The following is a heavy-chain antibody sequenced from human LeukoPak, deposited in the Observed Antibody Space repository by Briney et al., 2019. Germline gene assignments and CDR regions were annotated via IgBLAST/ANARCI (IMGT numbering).Heavy chain of an antibody. Sequence: SETLSLTCTVSGGSISSYYWSWIRQPPGKGLEWIGYIYYSGSTNYNPSPKSRVTISVDTSKNQFSLKLSSVTAADTAVYYCARGVAAAGTRFGYWGQGTLVTVSS. CDR3: ARGVAAAGTRFGY. V-gene: IGHV4-59*01. J-gene: IGHJ4*02. CDR1: GGSISSYY. D-gene: IGHD6-13*01. CDR2: IYYSGST.